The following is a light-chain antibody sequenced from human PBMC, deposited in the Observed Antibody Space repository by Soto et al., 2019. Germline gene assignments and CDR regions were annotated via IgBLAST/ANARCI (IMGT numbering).Light chain of an antibody. J-gene: IGKJ1*01. CDR2: AAS. V-gene: IGKV1-9*01. CDR3: QQLNSYPLT. Sequence: DIHLTQSPSFLSASVGDRVTITCRASQGISSYLAWYQQKPGKAPKLLIYAASTLQSGVPSRFSGSGSGTEFTLTISSLQPEDFATYYCQQLNSYPLTFGQGTKAEIK. CDR1: QGISSY.